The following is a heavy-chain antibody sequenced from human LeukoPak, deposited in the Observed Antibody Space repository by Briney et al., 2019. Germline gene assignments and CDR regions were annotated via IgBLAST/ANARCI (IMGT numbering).Heavy chain of an antibody. D-gene: IGHD3-22*01. J-gene: IGHJ4*02. CDR2: IYYSGGT. Sequence: SETLSLTCTVSGGSISSSSYYWGWIRQPPGKGLEWIGSIYYSGGTYYNPSLKSRVTISVDTSKNQFSLKLSSVTAADTAVYYCAREGYYDSSGYYQYYFDYWGQGTLVTVSS. CDR3: AREGYYDSSGYYQYYFDY. V-gene: IGHV4-39*07. CDR1: GGSISSSSYY.